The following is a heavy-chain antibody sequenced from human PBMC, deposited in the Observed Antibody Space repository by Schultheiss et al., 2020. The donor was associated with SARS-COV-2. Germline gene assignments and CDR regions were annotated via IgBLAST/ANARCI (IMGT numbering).Heavy chain of an antibody. D-gene: IGHD3-10*01. CDR3: ARAVDYYGSVLDY. CDR2: ISSSGSTI. V-gene: IGHV3-48*04. J-gene: IGHJ4*02. CDR1: GFTFSSYS. Sequence: GESLKICCAASGFTFSSYSMNWVRQAPGKGLEWVSYISSSGSTIYYADSVKGRFTISRDNAKNSLYLQMNSLRAEDTAVYYCARAVDYYGSVLDYWGQGTLVTVSS.